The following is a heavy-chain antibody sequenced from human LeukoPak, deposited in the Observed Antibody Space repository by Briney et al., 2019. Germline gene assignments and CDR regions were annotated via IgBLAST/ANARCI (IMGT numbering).Heavy chain of an antibody. CDR2: ISGSGGST. V-gene: IGHV3-23*01. CDR1: GFSFRNYA. D-gene: IGHD3-9*01. CDR3: AKVKPYYDILTGYPPTGFDY. J-gene: IGHJ4*02. Sequence: GGSLRLSCAASGFSFRNYAMSWVRQAPGKGLEWVSAISGSGGSTYYADSVKGRFTISRDNSKNTLYLQMNSLRAEDTAVYYCAKVKPYYDILTGYPPTGFDYWGQGTLVTVSS.